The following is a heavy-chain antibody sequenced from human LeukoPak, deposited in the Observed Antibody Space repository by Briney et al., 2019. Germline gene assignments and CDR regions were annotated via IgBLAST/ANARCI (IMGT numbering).Heavy chain of an antibody. Sequence: SETLSLTCTVSVGSISSYYGSGIRQPPGKGREWGGYIYYRGSTNYNPSLQSRVTIPVDTSKNQFSRKLSPVTAADTAVYYCARDLTRGYSYGSPGHYYYGMDVWGQGTTVTVSS. V-gene: IGHV4-59*01. CDR1: VGSISSYY. CDR3: ARDLTRGYSYGSPGHYYYGMDV. D-gene: IGHD5-18*01. CDR2: IYYRGST. J-gene: IGHJ6*02.